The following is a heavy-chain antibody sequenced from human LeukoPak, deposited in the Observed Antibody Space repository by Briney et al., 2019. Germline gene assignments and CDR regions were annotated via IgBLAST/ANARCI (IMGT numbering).Heavy chain of an antibody. Sequence: ASVKVSCKASGYTFTGYYMHWVRQAPGHGLEWMGWINPNSGGTNYAQKFQGRVTMTRDTSISTAYMELSRLRSDDTAVYYCARGSRIVVVPAAYYYYYYMDVWGKGTTVTVSS. CDR1: GYTFTGYY. V-gene: IGHV1-2*02. CDR3: ARGSRIVVVPAAYYYYYYMDV. J-gene: IGHJ6*03. CDR2: INPNSGGT. D-gene: IGHD2-2*01.